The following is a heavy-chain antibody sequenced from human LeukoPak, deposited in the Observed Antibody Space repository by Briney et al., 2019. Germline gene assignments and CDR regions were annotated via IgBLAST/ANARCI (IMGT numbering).Heavy chain of an antibody. Sequence: HAGGSLRLSCAASGFIFTNFFMSWVRQAPGKGLEWVASIKHDGSEKYYVDSVGGRFTISRDNTKNLLYLQMNSLRAEDTAVYYCARDRENSYSSSWYGYYYYYGMDVWGQGTTVTVSS. J-gene: IGHJ6*02. V-gene: IGHV3-7*01. CDR3: ARDRENSYSSSWYGYYYYYGMDV. D-gene: IGHD6-13*01. CDR2: IKHDGSEK. CDR1: GFIFTNFF.